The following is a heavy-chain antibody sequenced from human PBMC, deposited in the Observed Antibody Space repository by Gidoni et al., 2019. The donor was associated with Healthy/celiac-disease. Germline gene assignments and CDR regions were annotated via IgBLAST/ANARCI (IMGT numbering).Heavy chain of an antibody. D-gene: IGHD2-15*01. CDR3: ARVGNCSGGSFYSTPKGPFDY. CDR2: IYYSGST. Sequence: QVPLQESGPGLVKPSQTLSLTCTVSGGSISSGGYYCSWIRQHPGKGLEWMGYIYYSGSTYYNPSLKSRATISVDTSKNQCSRKLSSVTAADTAVYYCARVGNCSGGSFYSTPKGPFDYWGQGTLVTVSS. V-gene: IGHV4-31*03. CDR1: GGSISSGGYY. J-gene: IGHJ4*02.